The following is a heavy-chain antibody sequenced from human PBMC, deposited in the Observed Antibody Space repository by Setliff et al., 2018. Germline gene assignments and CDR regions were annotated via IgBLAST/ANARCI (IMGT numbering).Heavy chain of an antibody. D-gene: IGHD6-13*01. CDR3: ATLIKYSSSWPHDAFDI. V-gene: IGHV1-8*01. Sequence: ASLKVSCKASGYTFTSYDINWVRQATGQGLEWMGWMNPNSGNTGYAQKFQGRVTMTRNTSISTAYMELSSLRSEDTAVYYCATLIKYSSSWPHDAFDIWGQGTMVTVSS. J-gene: IGHJ3*02. CDR1: GYTFTSYD. CDR2: MNPNSGNT.